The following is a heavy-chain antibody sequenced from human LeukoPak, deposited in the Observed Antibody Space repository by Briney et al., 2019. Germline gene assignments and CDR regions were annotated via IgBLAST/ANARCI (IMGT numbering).Heavy chain of an antibody. J-gene: IGHJ6*03. CDR2: FYSGGST. Sequence: TGGSLRLSCAASGFTVSSYYMSWVRQAPGKGLEWVSVFYSGGSTYYTDSVKGRFIISRDNSKNTLYLQMNSLSAEDTAVYYCARSRKGYSGYYYYYYMDVWGKGTTVTISS. CDR1: GFTVSSYY. V-gene: IGHV3-53*01. D-gene: IGHD4-11*01. CDR3: ARSRKGYSGYYYYYYMDV.